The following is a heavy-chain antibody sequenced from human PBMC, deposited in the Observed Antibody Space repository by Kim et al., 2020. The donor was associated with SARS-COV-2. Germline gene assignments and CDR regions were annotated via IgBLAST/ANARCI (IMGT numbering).Heavy chain of an antibody. Sequence: SETLSLTCTVSGGSISSSSYYWGWIRQPPGKGLEWIGSIYYSGSTYYNPSLKSRVTISVDTSKNQFSLKLSSVTAADTAVYYCARQPPGGEQLVHDYDFDSWGQGTLVTVSS. D-gene: IGHD6-13*01. CDR1: GGSISSSSYY. CDR2: IYYSGST. J-gene: IGHJ4*02. V-gene: IGHV4-39*01. CDR3: ARQPPGGEQLVHDYDFDS.